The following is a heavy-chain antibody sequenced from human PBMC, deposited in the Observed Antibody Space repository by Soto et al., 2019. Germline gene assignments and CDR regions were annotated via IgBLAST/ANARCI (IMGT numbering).Heavy chain of an antibody. CDR3: AKSVYNWNDGFFDY. J-gene: IGHJ4*02. CDR1: GFTFSSYG. D-gene: IGHD1-1*01. V-gene: IGHV3-30*18. CDR2: ISYDEINK. Sequence: QVQLVESGGGVVQPGRSLRLSCAASGFTFSSYGMHWVRQAPGKGLEWVAIISYDEINKYYADSVKGRFTISRDNSKNTLYLQRNSLEAEDTAVYYCAKSVYNWNDGFFDYWGQGTLVTVSS.